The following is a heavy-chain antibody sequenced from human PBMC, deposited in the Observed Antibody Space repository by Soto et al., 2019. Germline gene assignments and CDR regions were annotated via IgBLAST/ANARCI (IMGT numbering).Heavy chain of an antibody. CDR1: GGTFSSYA. J-gene: IGHJ5*02. CDR3: ARVNPTENWFDP. V-gene: IGHV1-2*02. CDR2: INPNSGGT. Sequence: QVQLVQSGAEVQKPGSSVKVSCKASGGTFSSYAISWVRQAPGQGLEWMGWINPNSGGTNYAQKFQGRVTMTRDTSISTAYMELSRLRSDDTAVYYCARVNPTENWFDPWGQGTLVTVSS.